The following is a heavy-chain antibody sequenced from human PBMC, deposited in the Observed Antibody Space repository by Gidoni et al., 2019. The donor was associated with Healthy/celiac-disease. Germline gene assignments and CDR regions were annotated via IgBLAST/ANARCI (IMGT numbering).Heavy chain of an antibody. CDR1: GGTFSSYA. D-gene: IGHD2-8*02. CDR3: ARYERAGGTGFDP. Sequence: QVQLVQSGAEVKKPGSSVKVSCKASGGTFSSYAISWVRQAPGQGLEWMGRIIPILGIANYAQKFQGRVTITADKSTSTAYMELSSLRSEDTAVYYCARYERAGGTGFDPWGQGTLVTVSS. J-gene: IGHJ5*02. CDR2: IIPILGIA. V-gene: IGHV1-69*04.